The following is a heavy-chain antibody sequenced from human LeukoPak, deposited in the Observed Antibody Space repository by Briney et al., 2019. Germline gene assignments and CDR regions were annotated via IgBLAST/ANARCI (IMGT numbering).Heavy chain of an antibody. D-gene: IGHD4-11*01. V-gene: IGHV4-4*09. Sequence: SETLSLTCTVSGGSISSYYWSWIRQPPGKGLEWIGYIYTSGSTNYNPSLKSRVTISVDTSKNQFPLKLSSVTAADTAVYYCARLHQFRFDPWGQGTLVTVSS. CDR1: GGSISSYY. CDR2: IYTSGST. CDR3: ARLHQFRFDP. J-gene: IGHJ5*02.